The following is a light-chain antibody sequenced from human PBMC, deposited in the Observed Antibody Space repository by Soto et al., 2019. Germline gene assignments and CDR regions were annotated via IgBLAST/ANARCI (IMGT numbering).Light chain of an antibody. V-gene: IGLV1-44*01. CDR3: AAWDDSLNGPL. CDR1: SSNIGSNT. Sequence: QCVLTQPPSASGTPGQRVTISCSGSSSNIGSNTVNWYQHFPGTAPKLLIYSNNQRPSGVPDRFSGSKSGTSASLAISGLQSEDEADYYCAAWDDSLNGPLFGGGTKLTVL. J-gene: IGLJ2*01. CDR2: SNN.